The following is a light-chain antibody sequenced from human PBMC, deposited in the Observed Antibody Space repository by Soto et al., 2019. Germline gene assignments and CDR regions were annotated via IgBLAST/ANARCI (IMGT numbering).Light chain of an antibody. CDR3: NSYTSTSARV. V-gene: IGLV2-14*01. CDR2: EVS. J-gene: IGLJ3*02. CDR1: SNDVGGFDF. Sequence: QSALTQPASVSGSPGQSITIYCTGTSNDVGGFDFVSWYQQHPGKAPKVIIYEVSNRPSGVSDRFSGSKSGNTASLTISGLQAEDEADYYCNSYTSTSARVFGGGTKLTVL.